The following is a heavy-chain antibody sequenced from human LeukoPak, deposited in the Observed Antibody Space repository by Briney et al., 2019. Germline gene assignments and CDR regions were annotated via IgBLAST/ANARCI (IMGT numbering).Heavy chain of an antibody. J-gene: IGHJ4*02. Sequence: GGSLRLSCAASGFTFSSYDMHWVRQAPGKGLEWVAFIRYDGSNKYYADSVKGRFTISRDNSKNTLYLQMNSLRAEDTAVYYCAKDLTGYGGNSFDYWGQGTLVTVSS. CDR1: GFTFSSYD. CDR2: IRYDGSNK. D-gene: IGHD4-23*01. CDR3: AKDLTGYGGNSFDY. V-gene: IGHV3-30*02.